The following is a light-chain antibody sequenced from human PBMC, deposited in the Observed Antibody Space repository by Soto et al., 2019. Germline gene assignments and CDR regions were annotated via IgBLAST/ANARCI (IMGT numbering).Light chain of an antibody. CDR2: AAS. J-gene: IGKJ1*01. Sequence: DIQMTQSPSSLSASVGDRVTITCRASKSISSFLNWYQQKPGKAPKLLIYAASSLESGVPSRFSGSGSETDFTLTISSLQPEDFATYYCQQSYSTPWTFGQGTKL. V-gene: IGKV1-39*01. CDR1: KSISSF. CDR3: QQSYSTPWT.